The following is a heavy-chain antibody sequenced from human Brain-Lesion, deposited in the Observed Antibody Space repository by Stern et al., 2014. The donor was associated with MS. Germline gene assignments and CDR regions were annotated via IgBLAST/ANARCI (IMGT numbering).Heavy chain of an antibody. V-gene: IGHV4-39*01. CDR1: GGSVSSTSYA. J-gene: IGHJ5*02. CDR2: IYYSGNT. CDR3: AGEEDIRYCSGGSCTGNWFDP. D-gene: IGHD2-15*01. Sequence: VQLVESGPGLVKPSETLSLTCTVAGGSVSSTSYAWAWIRQPPGKGLEWIWTIYYSGNTYYSPSLKSRLTISLDTSKNQFSLQLRSLTAADTAVYYCAGEEDIRYCSGGSCTGNWFDPWGQGTLVTVSS.